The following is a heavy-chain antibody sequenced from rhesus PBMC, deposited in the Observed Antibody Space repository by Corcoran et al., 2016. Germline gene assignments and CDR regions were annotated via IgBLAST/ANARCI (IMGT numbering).Heavy chain of an antibody. D-gene: IGHD3-22*01. CDR2: NDVNIAGT. Sequence: QLQLQESGPGLVKPSETLSLTCAVSGGSISGYYWFWSRQPPGQGLEWLGNNDVNIAGTNYNPSLKSRVTISTDTSKNQFSLKLSSVTAADTAVYYCARDWSDYFPYLDYWGQGVLVTVSS. J-gene: IGHJ4*01. CDR3: ARDWSDYFPYLDY. CDR1: GGSISGYY. V-gene: IGHV4-81*01.